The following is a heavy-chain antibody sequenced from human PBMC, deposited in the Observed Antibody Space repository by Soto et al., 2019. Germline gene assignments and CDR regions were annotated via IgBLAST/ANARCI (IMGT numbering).Heavy chain of an antibody. CDR3: AQTTPSEHGFDS. D-gene: IGHD1-1*01. V-gene: IGHV3-23*01. CDR1: GFTFSSYA. J-gene: IGHJ5*01. Sequence: EVQLLESGGGLVQPGGSLRLSCAASGFTFSSYAMSWVRQAPGKGLEWVSAISAGGGNTYYRDSVKGRFTISRHNSKNPQYLQLISLRGEDTAVYFCAQTTPSEHGFDSWGQGTLVTVS. CDR2: ISAGGGNT.